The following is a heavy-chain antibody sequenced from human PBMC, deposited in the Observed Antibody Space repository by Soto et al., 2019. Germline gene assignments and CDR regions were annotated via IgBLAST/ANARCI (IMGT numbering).Heavy chain of an antibody. CDR1: GGSFSPNY. CDR2: IYYAGTT. Sequence: NPSETLSFTCTVSGGSFSPNYWSWIRQSPGKGLEWIGYIYYAGTTSYNPSLKSRATISLETSKSQFSLRLTSVTAADTADYYCARLGAYYQSLDPWGPGTLVTVSS. CDR3: ARLGAYYQSLDP. V-gene: IGHV4-59*08. J-gene: IGHJ5*02. D-gene: IGHD2-21*01.